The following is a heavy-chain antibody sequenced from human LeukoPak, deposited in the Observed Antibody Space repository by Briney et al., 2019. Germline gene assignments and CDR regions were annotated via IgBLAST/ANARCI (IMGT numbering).Heavy chain of an antibody. CDR1: GFTFSSYG. Sequence: QSGGSLRLSCAASGFTFSSYGMHWVRQAPGKGLEWVAFIRYDGSNKYYADSVKGRFTISRDNSKNTLYLQMNSLRAEDTAVYYCAKERSGYDLRMGIEPWGQGTLVTVSS. J-gene: IGHJ5*02. V-gene: IGHV3-30*02. D-gene: IGHD5-12*01. CDR2: IRYDGSNK. CDR3: AKERSGYDLRMGIEP.